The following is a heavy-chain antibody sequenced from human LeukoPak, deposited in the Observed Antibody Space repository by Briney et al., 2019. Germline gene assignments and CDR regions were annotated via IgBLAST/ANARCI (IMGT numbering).Heavy chain of an antibody. D-gene: IGHD6-19*01. V-gene: IGHV4-59*01. CDR2: ISDIGSI. CDR1: GGSISSYY. J-gene: IGHJ3*02. Sequence: PSETLSLTCTVSGGSISSYYWSWIRQPPGKGLEWIAYISDIGSINYNPSLKSRVTISVDTSKNQFSLKLSSVTAADTAVYYCARDWAGPDDAFDIWGQGTMVTVSS. CDR3: ARDWAGPDDAFDI.